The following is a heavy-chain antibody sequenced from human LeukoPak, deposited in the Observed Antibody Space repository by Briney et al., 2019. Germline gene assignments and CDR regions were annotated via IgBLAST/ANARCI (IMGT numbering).Heavy chain of an antibody. CDR1: GGSISSSSYY. V-gene: IGHV4-39*07. CDR3: ARDFPRRRGYSYGYSPAHY. J-gene: IGHJ4*02. CDR2: IYYSGST. Sequence: SETLSLTCTVSGGSISSSSYYWGWIRQPPGKGLEWIGSIYYSGSTYYNPSLKSRVTISVDTSKNQFSLKLSSVTAADTAVYYCARDFPRRRGYSYGYSPAHYWGQGTLVTVSS. D-gene: IGHD5-18*01.